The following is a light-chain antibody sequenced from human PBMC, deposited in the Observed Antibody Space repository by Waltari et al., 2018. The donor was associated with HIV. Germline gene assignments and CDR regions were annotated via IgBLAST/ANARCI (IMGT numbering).Light chain of an antibody. V-gene: IGKV2-30*01. Sequence: DVVLTQSPLSLPVTLGQRASISCRSSQGLVYSDGDIYLNWFQQRPGQSPRRLIYKVSNRDSGVPDRFSGSGSGTDFTLKISRVEAEDVGVYYCMQGTHWPTTFGQGTKLEIK. CDR1: QGLVYSDGDIY. J-gene: IGKJ2*01. CDR3: MQGTHWPTT. CDR2: KVS.